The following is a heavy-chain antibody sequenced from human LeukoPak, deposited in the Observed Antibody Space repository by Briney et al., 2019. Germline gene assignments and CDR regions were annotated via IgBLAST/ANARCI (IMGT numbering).Heavy chain of an antibody. Sequence: GGSLRLSCATSGFTFRMSGVHWVRQAPGKGLEWEALMPSDGIKSYYADSVKGRFTVSRDTSKDIVYLQMNSLSADDTGIYYCAKDHAGSGRAFEYWGQGTLLTVSS. V-gene: IGHV3-30*02. CDR3: AKDHAGSGRAFEY. CDR2: MPSDGIKS. CDR1: GFTFRMSG. J-gene: IGHJ4*02. D-gene: IGHD3-10*01.